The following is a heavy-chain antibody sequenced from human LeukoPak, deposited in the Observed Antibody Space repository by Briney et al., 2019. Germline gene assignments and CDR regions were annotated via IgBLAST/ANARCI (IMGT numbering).Heavy chain of an antibody. CDR1: AGSVNNYD. Sequence: SETLSLTCTVSAGSVNNYDWSWIRQPPGKGLEWIGYIYYSGSTNYNPSLKSRLTISVDTSKNQFSLKLRSVTAADTAVYYCARHEYSSSFWFDPWGQGTLVTVSS. D-gene: IGHD6-6*01. V-gene: IGHV4-59*08. J-gene: IGHJ5*02. CDR3: ARHEYSSSFWFDP. CDR2: IYYSGST.